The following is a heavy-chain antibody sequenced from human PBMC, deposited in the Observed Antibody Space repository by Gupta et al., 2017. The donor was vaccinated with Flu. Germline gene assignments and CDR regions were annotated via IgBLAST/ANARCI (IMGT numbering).Heavy chain of an antibody. Sequence: QVQLVESGGAVVQPGRSLRLSCAASGFTFSSYGMHWVRQAPGKGLEWVAVIWYDGSNKYYADSVKGRLTISRDNSKNTLYLQMNSLRAEDTAVYYCAREFRPAHYYYGMDVWGQGTTVTVSS. J-gene: IGHJ6*02. CDR2: IWYDGSNK. V-gene: IGHV3-33*01. D-gene: IGHD6-25*01. CDR3: AREFRPAHYYYGMDV. CDR1: GFTFSSYG.